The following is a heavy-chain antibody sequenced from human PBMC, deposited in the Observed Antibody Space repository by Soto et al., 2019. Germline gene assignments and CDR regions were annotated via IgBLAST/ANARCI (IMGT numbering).Heavy chain of an antibody. Sequence: ASVKVSCKVSGYTLTELSMHWVRQAPGKGLEWMGGFDPEDGETIYAQKFQGRVTMTEDTSTDTAYMELSSLRSEDTAVYYCATMRVVSRPYYYSYGMEVWGQGTTVTV. J-gene: IGHJ6*02. CDR2: FDPEDGET. V-gene: IGHV1-24*01. CDR3: ATMRVVSRPYYYSYGMEV. CDR1: GYTLTELS. D-gene: IGHD2-15*01.